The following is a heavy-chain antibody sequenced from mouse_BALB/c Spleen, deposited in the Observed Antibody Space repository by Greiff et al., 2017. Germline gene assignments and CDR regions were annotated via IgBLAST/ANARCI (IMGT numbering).Heavy chain of an antibody. CDR1: GFTFSNYW. CDR2: IRLKSNNYAT. D-gene: IGHD2-3*01. V-gene: IGHV6-6*02. J-gene: IGHJ3*01. Sequence: EVQGVESGGGLVQPGGSMKLSCVASGFTFSNYWMNWVRQSPEKGLEWVAEIRLKSNNYATHYAESVKGRFTISRDDSKSSVYLQMNNLRAEDTGIYYCTRGWLPKGFAYWGQGTLVTVSA. CDR3: TRGWLPKGFAY.